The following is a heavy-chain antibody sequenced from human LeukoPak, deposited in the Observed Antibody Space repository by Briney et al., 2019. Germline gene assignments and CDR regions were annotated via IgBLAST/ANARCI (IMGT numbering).Heavy chain of an antibody. Sequence: GVSLRLSCAASGFTFSSHWMTWVRQAPGKGLEWVANINHFGNEEYYVDAVKGRFTISRDNDKNSLYLQMNSLRAEDPAVYYCGRGKVWSRTYFDFWGQGTLVTVSS. CDR3: GRGKVWSRTYFDF. V-gene: IGHV3-7*01. CDR2: INHFGNEE. J-gene: IGHJ4*02. D-gene: IGHD3-10*01. CDR1: GFTFSSHW.